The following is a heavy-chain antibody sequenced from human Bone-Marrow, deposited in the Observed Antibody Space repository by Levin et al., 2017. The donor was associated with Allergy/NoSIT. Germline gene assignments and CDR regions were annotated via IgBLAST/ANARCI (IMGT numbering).Heavy chain of an antibody. CDR1: GGSISSSPYY. V-gene: IGHV4-39*07. J-gene: IGHJ4*01. D-gene: IGHD1-14*01. CDR3: AREGTPQSWDY. CDR2: IYYIGNT. Sequence: SETLSLTCTVSGGSISSSPYYWVWIRQPPGTGLEWIGSIYYIGNTYYNPSLKSRATISVDTSKNLFSLKLSSVTAADTAVYYCAREGTPQSWDYWGQGTLVTVSS.